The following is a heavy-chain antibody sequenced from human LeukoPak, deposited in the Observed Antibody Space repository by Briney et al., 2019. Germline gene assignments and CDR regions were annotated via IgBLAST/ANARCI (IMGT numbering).Heavy chain of an antibody. Sequence: GGSLRLSCAGSGFTFSSYAMSWVRQAPGKGLEWVSTISGSGGSTYYADSVKGRFTISRDNSKNTLYLQMNSLRAEDTAVYYCAKVVSGSYYFDYWGQGTLVTVSS. D-gene: IGHD1-26*01. CDR1: GFTFSSYA. J-gene: IGHJ4*02. V-gene: IGHV3-23*01. CDR2: ISGSGGST. CDR3: AKVVSGSYYFDY.